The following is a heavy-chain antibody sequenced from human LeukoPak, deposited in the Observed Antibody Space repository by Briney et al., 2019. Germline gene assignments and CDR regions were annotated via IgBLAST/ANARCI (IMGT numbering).Heavy chain of an antibody. CDR3: AKDLSYGSLWFDP. J-gene: IGHJ5*02. D-gene: IGHD3-10*01. CDR1: GFTFSSHG. V-gene: IGHV3-33*06. Sequence: GGSLRLSCAASGFTFSSHGMQWVRQAPGRGLEWVALIWYDGSKTNYVDSVMGRFTISRDSSKNTLYLQMDNLRVEDTAVYFCAKDLSYGSLWFDPWGQGTLVTVSS. CDR2: IWYDGSKT.